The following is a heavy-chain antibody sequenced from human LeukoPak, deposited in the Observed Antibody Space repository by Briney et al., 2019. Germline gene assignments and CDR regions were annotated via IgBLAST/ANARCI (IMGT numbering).Heavy chain of an antibody. J-gene: IGHJ4*02. Sequence: ASVKVSCKASGYTFTGYYMHWVRQAPGQGLEWMGWINPNSGGTSYAQKFQGRVTMTRDTSISTAYMELSRLRSDDTAVYYCARARFYSYGLYYFDYWGQGTLVTVSS. CDR3: ARARFYSYGLYYFDY. V-gene: IGHV1-2*02. D-gene: IGHD5-18*01. CDR1: GYTFTGYY. CDR2: INPNSGGT.